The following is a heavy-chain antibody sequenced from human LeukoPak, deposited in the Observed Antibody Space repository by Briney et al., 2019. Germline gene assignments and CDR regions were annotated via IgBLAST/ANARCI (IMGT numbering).Heavy chain of an antibody. CDR1: GGSFSGYY. J-gene: IGHJ4*02. CDR2: INQSGTT. CDR3: ASSRIYSSGWYYYFDN. D-gene: IGHD6-19*01. V-gene: IGHV4-34*01. Sequence: SETLSLTCAVYGGSFSGYYWTWIRQPPGKGLEWIGEINQSGTTNYNPSLKSRVTISIDTSKNQFSLKLNSVTAADTAVYYCASSRIYSSGWYYYFDNWGQGTLVAVSS.